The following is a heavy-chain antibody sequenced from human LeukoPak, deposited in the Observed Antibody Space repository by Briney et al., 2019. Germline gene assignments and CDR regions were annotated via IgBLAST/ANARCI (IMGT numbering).Heavy chain of an antibody. D-gene: IGHD2-8*01. CDR3: ARNDDTNEYPFYFAY. Sequence: GGSLRLSCAASGFTFSSYSMNWVRQAPGKGLEWVSYISSSSSTIYYADSVKGRFTISRDNAKNSLYLQMNSLRAEDTAVYYCARNDDTNEYPFYFAYWGQGILVTVSS. V-gene: IGHV3-48*04. J-gene: IGHJ4*02. CDR2: ISSSSSTI. CDR1: GFTFSSYS.